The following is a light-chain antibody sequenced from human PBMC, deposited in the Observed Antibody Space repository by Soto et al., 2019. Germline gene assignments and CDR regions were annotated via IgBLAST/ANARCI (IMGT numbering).Light chain of an antibody. CDR2: GNS. CDR3: QSYESSLSGVV. CDR1: SANIGAGYD. Sequence: QSVLTQPPSVSGAPGQRVTISCTGSSANIGAGYDVHWYQQLPGTAPKLLIYGNSNRPSGVPDRFSGSKSGTSASLAITGLQDEDEADYYCQSYESSLSGVVFGGGTQLTVL. V-gene: IGLV1-40*01. J-gene: IGLJ2*01.